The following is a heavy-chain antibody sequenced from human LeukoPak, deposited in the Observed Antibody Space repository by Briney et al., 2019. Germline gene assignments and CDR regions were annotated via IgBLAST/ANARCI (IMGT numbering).Heavy chain of an antibody. D-gene: IGHD3-10*01. CDR2: ISGSGGST. CDR1: GFTFSSYA. CDR3: AKMSSWFGELWL. Sequence: GGSLRLSCAASGFTFSSYAMSWVRQAPGKGLEWVSAISGSGGSTYYADSVKGRFTISRDNSKNTLYLQMDSLRAEDTAVYYCAKMSSWFGELWLWGQGALVTVSS. V-gene: IGHV3-23*01. J-gene: IGHJ4*02.